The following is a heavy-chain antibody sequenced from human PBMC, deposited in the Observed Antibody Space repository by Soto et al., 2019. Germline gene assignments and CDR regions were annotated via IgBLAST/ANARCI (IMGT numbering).Heavy chain of an antibody. CDR2: INHSGST. D-gene: IGHD6-19*01. V-gene: IGHV4-34*01. J-gene: IGHJ6*02. Sequence: PSETLSLTCAVYGGSFSGYYWSWIRQPPGKGLEWIGEINHSGSTNYNPSLKSRVTISVDTSKNQFSLKLSSVTAADTAVYYCAAXPLVAVAGKGVHYGMDVWGQGTTVTVSS. CDR3: AAXPLVAVAGKGVHYGMDV. CDR1: GGSFSGYY.